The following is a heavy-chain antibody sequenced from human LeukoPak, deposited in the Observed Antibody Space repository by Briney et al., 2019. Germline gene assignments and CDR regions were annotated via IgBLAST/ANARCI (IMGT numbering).Heavy chain of an antibody. CDR2: ISGSGGST. V-gene: IGHV3-23*01. CDR1: GFTFSSYA. CDR3: AKIGAGYNWSPFDY. J-gene: IGHJ4*02. D-gene: IGHD5-24*01. Sequence: PGGSLRLSCAASGFTFSSYAMSWVRQAPGKGLEWVSTISGSGGSTYADSVKGRFTISRDNSKNTVYLQMNSLRAEDTAVYYCAKIGAGYNWSPFDYWGQGTLVTVSS.